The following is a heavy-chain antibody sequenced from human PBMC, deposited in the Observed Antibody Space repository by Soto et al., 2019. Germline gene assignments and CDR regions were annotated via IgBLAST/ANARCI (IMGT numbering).Heavy chain of an antibody. CDR3: ASLVGTTNDI. Sequence: QLQLQESGPGLVKPSETLSLTCTVSGGSISSSSYYWGWIRQPPGKGLEWIGRIYYSGSTYYKPSHKSRVTISVDTSKNQYSLKLSSVTAADTAVYYCASLVGTTNDIWGQGTMVTVSS. J-gene: IGHJ3*02. D-gene: IGHD1-1*01. CDR1: GGSISSSSYY. V-gene: IGHV4-39*01. CDR2: IYYSGST.